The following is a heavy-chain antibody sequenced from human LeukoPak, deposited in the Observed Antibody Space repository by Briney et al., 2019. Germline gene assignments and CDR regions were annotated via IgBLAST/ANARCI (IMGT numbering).Heavy chain of an antibody. V-gene: IGHV4-59*08. Sequence: KASETLSLTCTVSGGSISSYYWSWIRQPPGKALEWIGYIYYSGSTNYNPSLKSRVTISVDTSKNQFSLKLSSVTAAVTAVYYCARQMSTGYSSGWPPSAFDIWGQGTMVTVSS. CDR1: GGSISSYY. D-gene: IGHD6-19*01. J-gene: IGHJ3*02. CDR2: IYYSGST. CDR3: ARQMSTGYSSGWPPSAFDI.